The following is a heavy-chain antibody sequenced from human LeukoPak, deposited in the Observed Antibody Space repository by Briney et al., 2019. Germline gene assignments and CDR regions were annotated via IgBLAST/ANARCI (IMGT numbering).Heavy chain of an antibody. V-gene: IGHV4-61*02. Sequence: SETLSLTCTVSGGSISSGSYYWSWIRQPAGKGLEWIGRIYITGNTNYNPSLKSRVTMSLDTSEDQFSLKLTSVTAADTAVYYCARVGYDSSGYYVAKFDYWGQGTLVTVSS. J-gene: IGHJ4*02. D-gene: IGHD3-22*01. CDR1: GGSISSGSYY. CDR2: IYITGNT. CDR3: ARVGYDSSGYYVAKFDY.